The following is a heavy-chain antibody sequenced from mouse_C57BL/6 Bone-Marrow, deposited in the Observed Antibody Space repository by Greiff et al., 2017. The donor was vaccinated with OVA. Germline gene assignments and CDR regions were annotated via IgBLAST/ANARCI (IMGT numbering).Heavy chain of an antibody. CDR1: GYSFTGYY. CDR3: ARRDPYYFGY. Sequence: VQLKQSGPELVKPGASVKISCKASGYSFTGYYMNWVKQSPEKSLEWIGEINPSTGGTPYNQKVKAKATLTIDKSSSTAYMQLKSLTSEASAVYYCARRDPYYFGYWGQGTTLTVSS. V-gene: IGHV1-42*01. J-gene: IGHJ2*01. CDR2: INPSTGGT.